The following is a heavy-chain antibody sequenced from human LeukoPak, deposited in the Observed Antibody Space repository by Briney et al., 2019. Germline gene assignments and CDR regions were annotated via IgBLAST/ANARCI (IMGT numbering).Heavy chain of an antibody. D-gene: IGHD7-27*01. Sequence: GRSLRLSCAAAGLTFDDYAMHLVRHAPGKGLEWVSGISWNSGSIGYADSVKGRFTISRDNAKNSLYLQMNSLRAEDTALYYCAKEDLNWGSSLWGQGTLVTVSS. V-gene: IGHV3-9*01. CDR2: ISWNSGSI. CDR1: GLTFDDYA. J-gene: IGHJ4*02. CDR3: AKEDLNWGSSL.